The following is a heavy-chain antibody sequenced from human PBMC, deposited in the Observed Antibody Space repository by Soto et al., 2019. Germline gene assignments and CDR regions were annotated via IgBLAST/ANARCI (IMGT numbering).Heavy chain of an antibody. D-gene: IGHD1-26*01. Sequence: QVQLVQSGAEVKKPGASVKVSCKASGYTFTSYGISWVRQAPGKGLEWMGWISSYNGNTNDAQKLQGRVTMTTDTSTSTAYMELRSLRSDDTAVYYCARDGRELPQEIYYGMDVWGQGTTVTVSS. CDR1: GYTFTSYG. V-gene: IGHV1-18*01. CDR3: ARDGRELPQEIYYGMDV. CDR2: ISSYNGNT. J-gene: IGHJ6*02.